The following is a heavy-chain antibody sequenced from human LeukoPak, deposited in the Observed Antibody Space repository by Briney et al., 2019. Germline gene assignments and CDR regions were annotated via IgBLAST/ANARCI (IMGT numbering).Heavy chain of an antibody. CDR1: GFTFSSYW. D-gene: IGHD3-22*01. Sequence: GGSLRLSCAASGFTFSSYWMSWVRQAPGKGLEWVANIKQDVSEKYYVDSVKGRFTISTDNAKNSLYLQMNSLRAEDTAVYYCAREGDYYDSSDAFDIWGQGTMVTLSS. J-gene: IGHJ3*02. CDR2: IKQDVSEK. CDR3: AREGDYYDSSDAFDI. V-gene: IGHV3-7*01.